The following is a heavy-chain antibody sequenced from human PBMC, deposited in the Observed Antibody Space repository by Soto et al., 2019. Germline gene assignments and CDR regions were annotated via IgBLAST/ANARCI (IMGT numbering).Heavy chain of an antibody. CDR2: IYYSGST. J-gene: IGHJ4*02. CDR3: ARDYGDYRHERHFDY. D-gene: IGHD4-17*01. Sequence: QVQLQESGPGLVKPSQTLSLTCTVSGGSISSGGYYWSWIRQHPGKGMEWIGYIYYSGSTYYNPSLKSRITISVDTSKNQFSLKLSSVTAADTAVYYCARDYGDYRHERHFDYWGQGTLVTVSS. V-gene: IGHV4-31*03. CDR1: GGSISSGGYY.